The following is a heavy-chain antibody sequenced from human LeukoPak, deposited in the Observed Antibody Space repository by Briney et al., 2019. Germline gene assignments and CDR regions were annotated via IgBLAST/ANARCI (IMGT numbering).Heavy chain of an antibody. Sequence: SETLSFTCTGSGCSIRYGDYYWSWIRQPPGKGLEWIGYIYYSGSTNYNPSLKSRVNISVDTSKNQFSLKLSSVTAADTAVYYCARWIAAAAYYYGMDVWGQGTTVTVSS. CDR1: GCSIRYGDYY. V-gene: IGHV4-61*08. CDR3: ARWIAAAAYYYGMDV. CDR2: IYYSGST. D-gene: IGHD6-13*01. J-gene: IGHJ6*02.